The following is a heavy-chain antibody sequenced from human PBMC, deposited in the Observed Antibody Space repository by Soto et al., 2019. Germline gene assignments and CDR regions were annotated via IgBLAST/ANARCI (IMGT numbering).Heavy chain of an antibody. CDR3: AREIEYNILTGYYYFDY. D-gene: IGHD3-9*01. CDR2: IYYSGST. J-gene: IGHJ4*02. V-gene: IGHV4-61*01. CDR1: GGSVSSGSYY. Sequence: ASETLSLTCTVSGGSVSSGSYYWSWIRQPPGKGLEWIGYIYYSGSTNYNPSLKSRVTISVDTSKNQFSLKLSSVTAADTAVYYCAREIEYNILTGYYYFDYWGQGTLVTVSS.